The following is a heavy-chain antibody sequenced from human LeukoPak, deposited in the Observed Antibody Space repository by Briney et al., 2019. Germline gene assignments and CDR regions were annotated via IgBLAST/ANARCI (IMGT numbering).Heavy chain of an antibody. CDR1: GASISSGGYS. Sequence: SETLSLTCTVSGASISSGGYSWSWIRQPPGRGLEWIGYIYHSGGTYYSPSLESRVTISLDRSENQFSLELSSVTAADTAIYYCARARSNYYGSGPFDYWGQGILVTVSS. V-gene: IGHV4-30-2*01. J-gene: IGHJ4*02. CDR2: IYHSGGT. CDR3: ARARSNYYGSGPFDY. D-gene: IGHD3-10*01.